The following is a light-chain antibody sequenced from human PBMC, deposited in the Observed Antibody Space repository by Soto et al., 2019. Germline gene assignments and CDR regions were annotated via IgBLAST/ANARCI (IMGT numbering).Light chain of an antibody. CDR3: HQRQSWPRT. J-gene: IGKJ1*01. Sequence: EIVLTQSRATLSSSPGETATLSCRASQYVGTRLAWYQHKPGQAPRLLIYYTSSRATGIPARFSGSGSGTDFTLTINSLAPEDFAIYYCHQRQSWPRTFGQGTKVDIK. CDR1: QYVGTR. CDR2: YTS. V-gene: IGKV3-11*01.